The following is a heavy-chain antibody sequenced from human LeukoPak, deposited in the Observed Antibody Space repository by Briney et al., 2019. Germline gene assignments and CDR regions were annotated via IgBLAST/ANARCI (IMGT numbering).Heavy chain of an antibody. CDR1: GFTFDDYY. V-gene: IGHV3-11*01. CDR3: ARDRLGDYDNRGYYDK. J-gene: IGHJ4*02. Sequence: GGSLRLSCAASGFTFDDYYMSWIRQAPGKGLEWVSYICDSGRTIYYADSVKGRFTISRDDAKNSVYLQMNNLGAEDTAVYYCARDRLGDYDNRGYYDKWGQGTLVTVSS. D-gene: IGHD3-22*01. CDR2: ICDSGRTI.